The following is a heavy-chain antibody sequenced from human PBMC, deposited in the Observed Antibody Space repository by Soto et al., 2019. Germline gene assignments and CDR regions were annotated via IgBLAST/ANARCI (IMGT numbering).Heavy chain of an antibody. Sequence: EVQLVESGGGLVQPGGSLKISCAASGFTFSGSSVHWVRQASGKGLEWVGRIRNKANSYATAYAASVRGRFTISRDDSKNTACLQMNSLNTEDTAVYYCISHSPEDMIRTWGQGTLVTVSS. V-gene: IGHV3-73*02. CDR1: GFTFSGSS. CDR3: ISHSPEDMIRT. D-gene: IGHD2-15*01. J-gene: IGHJ4*02. CDR2: IRNKANSYAT.